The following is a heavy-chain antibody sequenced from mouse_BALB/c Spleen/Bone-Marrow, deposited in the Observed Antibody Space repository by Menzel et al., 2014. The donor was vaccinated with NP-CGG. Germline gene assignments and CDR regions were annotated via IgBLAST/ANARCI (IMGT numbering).Heavy chain of an antibody. Sequence: EVKLVESGPSLVKPSQTLSLTCSVTGDSITSGYWNWIRKFPGNKLEYMGYISYSGNTYYNPSLNSRISITRDTSKTQYYLQLNSVTTEDTATYYCATYDGYCFDYWGQGTTLTVSS. CDR1: GDSITSGY. CDR2: ISYSGNT. V-gene: IGHV3-8*02. CDR3: ATYDGYCFDY. J-gene: IGHJ2*01. D-gene: IGHD2-3*01.